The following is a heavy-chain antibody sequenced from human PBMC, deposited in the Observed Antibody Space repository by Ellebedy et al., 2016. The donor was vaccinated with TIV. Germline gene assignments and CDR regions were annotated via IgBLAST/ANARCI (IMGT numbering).Heavy chain of an antibody. Sequence: SETLSLXXTVSGGSISSYYWSWIRQPPGKGLEWIGYIYYSGSTNYNPSLKSRVTISVDTSKNQFSLKLSSVTAADTAVYYCARRRGGSGWYYFDYWGQGTLVTVSS. V-gene: IGHV4-59*13. CDR2: IYYSGST. D-gene: IGHD6-19*01. CDR1: GGSISSYY. J-gene: IGHJ4*02. CDR3: ARRRGGSGWYYFDY.